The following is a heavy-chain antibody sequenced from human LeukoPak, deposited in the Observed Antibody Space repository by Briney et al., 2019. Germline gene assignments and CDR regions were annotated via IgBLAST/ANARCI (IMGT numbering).Heavy chain of an antibody. CDR3: ARHTRVGFGDR. V-gene: IGHV4-39*01. CDR1: GTSISSTPYH. Sequence: SETLSLTCTVSGTSISSTPYHWGWIRQPPGKGLEWIATIYYSVSSESTSYSPSLKSRVTMSVDTSKNQLSLKLISVTAADTAVYYCARHTRVGFGDRWGQGTLVTVSS. D-gene: IGHD3-10*01. J-gene: IGHJ5*02. CDR2: IYYSVSSEST.